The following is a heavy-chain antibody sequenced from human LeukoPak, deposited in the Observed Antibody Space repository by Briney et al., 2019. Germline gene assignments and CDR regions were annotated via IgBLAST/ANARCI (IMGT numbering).Heavy chain of an antibody. Sequence: GGSLRLSCAASGFTLSSHGIHWVRQASGKGLEWVAFIRYDGSNKYYADSVKGRFTISRDNSKNTLYLQMNSLRSEDTAVYYCARVGKELYDSSGYYPLDFDYWGQGTLVTVSS. CDR3: ARVGKELYDSSGYYPLDFDY. CDR2: IRYDGSNK. J-gene: IGHJ4*02. CDR1: GFTLSSHG. D-gene: IGHD3-22*01. V-gene: IGHV3-30*02.